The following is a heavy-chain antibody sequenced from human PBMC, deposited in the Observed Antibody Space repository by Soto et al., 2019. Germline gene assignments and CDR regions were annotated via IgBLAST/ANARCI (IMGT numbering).Heavy chain of an antibody. CDR1: GFPFSDYY. CDR2: ISPKSTYR. D-gene: IGHD2-21*01. J-gene: IGHJ4*02. Sequence: VGSLRLSCATSGFPFSDYYMSWISQAPGKGLEWLSHISPKSTYRNYADSVKGRFTISRDNTKSSLFLQMNSLGVEDTAVYYCARGGGGGLFEHWGQGVLVTVSS. CDR3: ARGGGGGLFEH. V-gene: IGHV3-11*06.